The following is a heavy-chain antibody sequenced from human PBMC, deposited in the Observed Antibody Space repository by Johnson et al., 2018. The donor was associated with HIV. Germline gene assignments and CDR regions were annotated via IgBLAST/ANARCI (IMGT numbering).Heavy chain of an antibody. CDR3: AKVYDSSGYYSYDAFDI. CDR2: ISGSGGST. CDR1: GFTFSSYS. Sequence: VQLVESGGGVVQPGRSLRLSCAASGFTFSSYSMNWVRQAPGKGLEWVSYISGSGGSTYYADSVKGRFTISRDNSKNTLYLQMNSLRAEDTAVYYCAKVYDSSGYYSYDAFDIWGQGTMVTVSS. D-gene: IGHD3-22*01. J-gene: IGHJ3*02. V-gene: IGHV3-23*04.